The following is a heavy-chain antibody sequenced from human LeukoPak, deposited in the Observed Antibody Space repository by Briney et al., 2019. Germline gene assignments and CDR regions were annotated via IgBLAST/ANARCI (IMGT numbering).Heavy chain of an antibody. J-gene: IGHJ6*03. V-gene: IGHV1-69*13. CDR1: GGTFSSYA. CDR2: IIPIFGTA. D-gene: IGHD2-2*01. CDR3: ARVGLQLGYYYYYYMDV. Sequence: ASVKVSCKASGGTFSSYAISWVRQAPGEGLEWMGGIIPIFGTANYAQKFQGRVTITADESTSTAYMELSSLRSEDTAVYYCARVGLQLGYYYYYYMDVWGKGTTVTISS.